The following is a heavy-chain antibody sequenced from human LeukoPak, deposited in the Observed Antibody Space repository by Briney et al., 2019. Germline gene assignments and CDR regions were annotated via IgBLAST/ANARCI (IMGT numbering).Heavy chain of an antibody. D-gene: IGHD3-10*01. CDR2: ISSSSSYI. CDR3: ASITMVRGVIPP. CDR1: GFTFSSYS. J-gene: IGHJ4*02. V-gene: IGHV3-21*01. Sequence: GGSLRLSCAASGFTFSSYSMNWVRQAPGKGLEWVSSISSSSSYIYYADSVKGRFTISRDNAKNSLYLQMNSLRAEDTAVYYCASITMVRGVIPPWGQGTLVTVSS.